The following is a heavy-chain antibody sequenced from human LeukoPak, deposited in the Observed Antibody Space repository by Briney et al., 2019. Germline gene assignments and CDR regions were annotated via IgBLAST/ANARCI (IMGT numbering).Heavy chain of an antibody. CDR3: ARKVATSYYYMDV. Sequence: RGESLKISCKGSGHSFTSYWIGWVRQMPGKGLEWMGIIYPGDSDTRYSPSFQGQVTISADKSISTAYLQWSSLKASDTAMYYCARKVATSYYYMDVWGKGTTVTVSS. CDR2: IYPGDSDT. D-gene: IGHD5-12*01. V-gene: IGHV5-51*01. J-gene: IGHJ6*03. CDR1: GHSFTSYW.